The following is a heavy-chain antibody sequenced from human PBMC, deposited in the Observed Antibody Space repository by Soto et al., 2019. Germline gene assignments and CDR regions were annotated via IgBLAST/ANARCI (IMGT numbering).Heavy chain of an antibody. CDR3: ARGYSYGYSFDY. D-gene: IGHD5-18*01. V-gene: IGHV4-30-2*01. Sequence: SETLSLTCAVSGGSISSGGYSWSWIRQPPGKGLEWIGYIYHSGSTYHNPSLKSRVTISVDRSKNQFSLKLSSVTAADTAVYYCARGYSYGYSFDYWGQGTLVTVSS. CDR2: IYHSGST. CDR1: GGSISSGGYS. J-gene: IGHJ4*02.